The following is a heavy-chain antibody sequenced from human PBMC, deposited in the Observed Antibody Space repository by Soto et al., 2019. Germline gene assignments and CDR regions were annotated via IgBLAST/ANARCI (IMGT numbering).Heavy chain of an antibody. CDR2: ISSGGHVI. D-gene: IGHD1-26*01. CDR1: GFTFSSYE. J-gene: IGHJ4*02. CDR3: ARDSRGYYFDS. V-gene: IGHV3-48*03. Sequence: LRLSCAASGFTFSSYEMNWVRQAPGKGLEWVSYISSGGHVIYYADSVKGRFIISRDNAKDSLNLQMNSLRAEDTAVYYCARDSRGYYFDSWGQGTLVTVS.